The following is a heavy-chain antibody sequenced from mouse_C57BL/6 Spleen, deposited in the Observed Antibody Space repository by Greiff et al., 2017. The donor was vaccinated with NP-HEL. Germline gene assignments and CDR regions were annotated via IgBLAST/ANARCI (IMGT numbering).Heavy chain of an antibody. J-gene: IGHJ4*01. V-gene: IGHV1-15*01. CDR3: TRPLDDLYAMDY. CDR2: IDPETGGT. CDR1: GYTFTDYE. Sequence: VQLQQSGAELVRPGASVTLSCKASGYTFTDYEMHWVKQTPVHGLEWIGAIDPETGGTAYNQKVKGKAILTADKSSSTAYMELRSLTSEDSAVYNCTRPLDDLYAMDYWGQGTSVTVSS.